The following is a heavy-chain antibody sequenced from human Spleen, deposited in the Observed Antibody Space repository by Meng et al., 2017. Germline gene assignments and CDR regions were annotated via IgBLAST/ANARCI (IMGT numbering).Heavy chain of an antibody. Sequence: GSLRLSCAVSGYSISSGSQWGWIRQPPGKGLEWIGIIHHSGSTYYTPSLKSRVTISVDTSKNEFSLKLSSVTAADTALYYCARVYSGYDYGHFDFWGQGTLVTVSS. V-gene: IGHV4-38-2*01. D-gene: IGHD5-12*01. CDR3: ARVYSGYDYGHFDF. CDR2: IHHSGST. J-gene: IGHJ4*02. CDR1: GYSISSGSQ.